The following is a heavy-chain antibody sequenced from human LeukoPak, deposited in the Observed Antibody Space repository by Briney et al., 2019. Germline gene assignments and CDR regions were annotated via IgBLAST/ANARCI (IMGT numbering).Heavy chain of an antibody. D-gene: IGHD3-16*01. CDR1: GFIFRHYA. CDR3: AKALGDWPTTLDY. J-gene: IGHJ4*02. Sequence: GGSLRLSCSASGFIFRHYAVNWVRQSPGKGMEWVSGISGSGDSTYYADSVKGRFTVSRDNSKNTLYLQMNSLTAADTAVYFCAKALGDWPTTLDYWGRGTLVTVSS. V-gene: IGHV3-23*01. CDR2: ISGSGDST.